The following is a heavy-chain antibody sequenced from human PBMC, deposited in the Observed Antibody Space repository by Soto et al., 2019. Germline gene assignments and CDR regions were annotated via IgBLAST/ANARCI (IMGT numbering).Heavy chain of an antibody. V-gene: IGHV4-39*01. CDR1: GGSISSSSYY. D-gene: IGHD2-2*01. J-gene: IGHJ6*02. CDR2: IYYSGST. CDR3: ATQHRRKYCSSTSCPIYYYYGMDV. Sequence: SETLSLTCTVSGGSISSSSYYWGWIRQPPGKGLEWIGSIYYSGSTYYNPSLKSRVTISVDTSKNQFSLKLSSVTAADTAVYYCATQHRRKYCSSTSCPIYYYYGMDVWGQGTTVTVSS.